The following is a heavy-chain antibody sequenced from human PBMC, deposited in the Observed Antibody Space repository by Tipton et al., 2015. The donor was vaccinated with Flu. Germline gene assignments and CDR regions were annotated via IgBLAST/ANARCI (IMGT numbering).Heavy chain of an antibody. CDR2: IWYDGSNK. CDR3: AKEGPYYDILTGYYPGDYYYGMDV. V-gene: IGHV3-33*06. J-gene: IGHJ6*02. Sequence: LSLTCAASGFTFSSYGMHWVRQAPGKGLEWVAVIWYDGSNKYYADSVKGRFTISRDNSKNTLYLQMNSLRAEDTAVYYCAKEGPYYDILTGYYPGDYYYGMDVWGQGTTVTVSS. D-gene: IGHD3-9*01. CDR1: GFTFSSYG.